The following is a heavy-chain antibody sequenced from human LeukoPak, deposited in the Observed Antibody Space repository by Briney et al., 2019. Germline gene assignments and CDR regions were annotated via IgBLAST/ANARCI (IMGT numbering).Heavy chain of an antibody. V-gene: IGHV3-48*04. Sequence: GGSLRLSCAASGFTVSSNYMSWVGQAPGKGLEWVSYISSSSSTIYYADSVKGRFTISRDNAKNSLYLQMNSLRAEDTAVYYCARGARYSYGYWFDPWGQGTLVTVSS. CDR1: GFTVSSNY. CDR3: ARGARYSYGYWFDP. D-gene: IGHD5-18*01. CDR2: ISSSSSTI. J-gene: IGHJ5*02.